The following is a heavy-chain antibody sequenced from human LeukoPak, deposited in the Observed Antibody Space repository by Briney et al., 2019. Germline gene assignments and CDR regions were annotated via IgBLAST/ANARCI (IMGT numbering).Heavy chain of an antibody. Sequence: GGSLRLSCTASGFTFGDYAMSWFRQAPGKGLEWVGFIRSKAYGGTTEYAASVKGRFTNSRDDSKSIAYLQMNSLKTEDTAVYYCTQNGYSGYGPGDYWGQGTLVTVSS. D-gene: IGHD5-12*01. CDR1: GFTFGDYA. CDR3: TQNGYSGYGPGDY. V-gene: IGHV3-49*03. J-gene: IGHJ4*02. CDR2: IRSKAYGGTT.